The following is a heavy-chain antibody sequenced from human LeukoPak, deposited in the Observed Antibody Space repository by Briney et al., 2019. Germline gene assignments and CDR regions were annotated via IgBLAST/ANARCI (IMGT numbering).Heavy chain of an antibody. V-gene: IGHV4-4*02. CDR1: GGAISSSNW. J-gene: IGHJ5*02. CDR3: ARQGGLRYYYGSGSSNWFDP. CDR2: IYHSGSA. Sequence: PSETLSLTCAVSGGAISSSNWWSRVRQPPGKGLEWIGEIYHSGSANYNPSLKSRVTISVDKSKNQFSLKLSSVTAADTAVYYCARQGGLRYYYGSGSSNWFDPWGQGTLVTVSS. D-gene: IGHD3-10*01.